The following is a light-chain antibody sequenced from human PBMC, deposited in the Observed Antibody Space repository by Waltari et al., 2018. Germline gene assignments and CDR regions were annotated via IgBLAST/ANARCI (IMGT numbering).Light chain of an antibody. CDR2: QDT. V-gene: IGLV3-1*01. CDR3: QVWDSSTVV. CDR1: KFGDKY. Sequence: SYELTHPPSVSVSPGQTASITCSGDKFGDKYACWYQQKAGQSPVLVIYQDTKRPSGIPERFSASNSGNTATLTISGTQALDEADYFCQVWDSSTVVFGGGTKLTVL. J-gene: IGLJ2*01.